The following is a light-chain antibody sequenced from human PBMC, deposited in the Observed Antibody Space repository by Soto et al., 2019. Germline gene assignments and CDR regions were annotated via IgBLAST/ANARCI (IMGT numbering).Light chain of an antibody. Sequence: DIQMTQSPSSLSASVGDRVTITCRASQSISSYLNWYQQKPGKAPNLLIYAASTLQVGVPSRFSGSGSGTDFTLTISSLQPEDFATYYWQQSYRLPMFGQGTKVDIK. J-gene: IGKJ1*01. V-gene: IGKV1-39*01. CDR1: QSISSY. CDR2: AAS. CDR3: QQSYRLPM.